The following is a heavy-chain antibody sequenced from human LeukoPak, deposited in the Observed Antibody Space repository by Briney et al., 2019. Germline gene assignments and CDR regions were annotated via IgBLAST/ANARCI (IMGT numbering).Heavy chain of an antibody. CDR1: GGSISSYY. Sequence: SETLSLTCTVSGGSISSYYWSWIRQPPGKGLEWIGYIYDSGSTNYNPSLKSRVTISVDTSKNQFSLKLSSVTAADTAVYYCARAAAGSSIDYWGQGTLVTVSS. CDR3: ARAAAGSSIDY. CDR2: IYDSGST. J-gene: IGHJ4*02. V-gene: IGHV4-59*01. D-gene: IGHD6-13*01.